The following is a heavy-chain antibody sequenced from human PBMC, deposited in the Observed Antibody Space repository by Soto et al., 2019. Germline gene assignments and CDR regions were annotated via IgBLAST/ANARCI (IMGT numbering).Heavy chain of an antibody. J-gene: IGHJ4*02. D-gene: IGHD3-22*01. CDR3: TTELFHYHDTSGSTDY. CDR1: GFTFSSYA. CDR2: IKSKTDGGTK. V-gene: IGHV3-15*01. Sequence: GGSLRLSCAASGFTFSSYAMSWVRQAPGKGLEWVGRIKSKTDGGTKDYAAPVKGRLXXXRDDSKNTLYLEMNSLKTEDTAVYYCTTELFHYHDTSGSTDYRGQALLVSGSS.